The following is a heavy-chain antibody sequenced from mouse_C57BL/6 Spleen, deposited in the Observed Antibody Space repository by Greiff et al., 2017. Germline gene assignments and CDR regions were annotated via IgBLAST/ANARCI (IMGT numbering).Heavy chain of an antibody. CDR3: TGKTGTIGWFAY. CDR2: IRLKSDNYAT. J-gene: IGHJ3*01. CDR1: GFTFSNYW. D-gene: IGHD4-1*01. Sequence: EVQLQQSGGGLVQPGGSMKLSCVASGFTFSNYWMNWVRQSPEKGLEWVAQIRLKSDNYATHYAESVKGRFTISRDDSKSSVYLQMNNLRAEDTGIYYCTGKTGTIGWFAYWGQGTLVTVSA. V-gene: IGHV6-3*01.